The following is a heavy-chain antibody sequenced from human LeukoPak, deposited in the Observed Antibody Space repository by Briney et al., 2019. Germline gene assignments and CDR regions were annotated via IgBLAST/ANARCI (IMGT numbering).Heavy chain of an antibody. D-gene: IGHD4-17*01. V-gene: IGHV3-23*01. Sequence: SGGSLRLSCAASGFTFSSFAMTWVRQAPGKGLEWVSSITGSHGPTYNTDSVKGRFTIARDNSQNTLYLQMNSLRAEDTAVYYCTKDLNGDYVGAFDPWGQGTLVTVSS. CDR3: TKDLNGDYVGAFDP. J-gene: IGHJ5*02. CDR1: GFTFSSFA. CDR2: ITGSHGPT.